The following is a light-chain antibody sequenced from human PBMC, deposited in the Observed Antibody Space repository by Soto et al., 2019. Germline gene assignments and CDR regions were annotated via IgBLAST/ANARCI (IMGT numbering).Light chain of an antibody. Sequence: EIVLTQSPGTLSLSPGERATLSCRASQSLSGNYLAWYQQKPGQAPRLLIFGASSRATGIPDRLGGSGSGTDFTLTISRLEPEDFAVYYCQRYGGSPGTFGQGTKVEI. J-gene: IGKJ1*01. CDR1: QSLSGNY. CDR2: GAS. V-gene: IGKV3-20*01. CDR3: QRYGGSPGT.